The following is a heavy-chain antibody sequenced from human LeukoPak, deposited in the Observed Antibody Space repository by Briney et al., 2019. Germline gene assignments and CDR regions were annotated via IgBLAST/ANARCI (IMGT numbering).Heavy chain of an antibody. D-gene: IGHD3-22*01. CDR1: GGSISSSSYY. J-gene: IGHJ4*02. CDR2: IYYSGST. CDR3: ARSYDSSGYYYVPQYFDY. Sequence: MSSETLSLTCTVSGGSISSSSYYWGWIRQPPGKGLEWIGSIYYSGSTYYNPSLKSRVTISVDTSKNQFSLKLSSVTAADTAVYYCARSYDSSGYYYVPQYFDYWGQGTLVTVSS. V-gene: IGHV4-39*01.